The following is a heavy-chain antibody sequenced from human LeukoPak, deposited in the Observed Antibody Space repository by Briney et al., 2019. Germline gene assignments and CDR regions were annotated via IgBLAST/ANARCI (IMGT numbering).Heavy chain of an antibody. CDR3: ARSDYVAWFDP. J-gene: IGHJ5*02. Sequence: GGSLRLSCAASGFTFSSYEMNWVRQAPGKGLEWVSYISSSGSTIYYADSVKGRFTISRDNAKNSLYLQMNSLRAEDTAVYYCARSDYVAWFDPWGQGTLVAVSS. V-gene: IGHV3-48*03. D-gene: IGHD4-17*01. CDR2: ISSSGSTI. CDR1: GFTFSSYE.